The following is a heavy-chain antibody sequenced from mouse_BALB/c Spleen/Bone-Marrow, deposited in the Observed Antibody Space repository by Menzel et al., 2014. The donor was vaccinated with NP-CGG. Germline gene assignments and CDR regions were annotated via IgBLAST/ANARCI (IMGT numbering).Heavy chain of an antibody. CDR1: GFTFSNYG. J-gene: IGHJ2*01. D-gene: IGHD3-2*02. V-gene: IGHV5-6-3*01. Sequence: EVQLVESGGGLVQPGGSLKLSCAASGFTFSNYGMSRVRQTPDKRLELVATINSNGGITYYPDSVKGRFTISRDNAKNTLYLQMSSLKSEDTAMYYCAKNQEAFDYWGQGTTLTVSS. CDR3: AKNQEAFDY. CDR2: INSNGGIT.